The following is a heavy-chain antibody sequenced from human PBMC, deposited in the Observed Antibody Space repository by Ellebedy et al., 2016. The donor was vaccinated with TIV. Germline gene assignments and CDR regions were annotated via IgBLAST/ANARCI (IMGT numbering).Heavy chain of an antibody. Sequence: SETLSLTCTVSGGSISSSSYYWAWIRQPPGKGLEWIGSIYYSGSTYYNPSLKSRVTISVDTSKNHFSLKLSSVTAADTAVYYCARDGTNSYYYYHGMDVWGQGTTVTVSS. CDR1: GGSISSSSYY. J-gene: IGHJ6*02. V-gene: IGHV4-39*07. CDR2: IYYSGST. CDR3: ARDGTNSYYYYHGMDV. D-gene: IGHD1-26*01.